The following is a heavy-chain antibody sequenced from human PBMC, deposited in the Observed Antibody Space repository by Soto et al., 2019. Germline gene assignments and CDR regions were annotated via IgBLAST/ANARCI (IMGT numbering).Heavy chain of an antibody. J-gene: IGHJ5*02. Sequence: KSSETLSLTCTVSGGSISSYYWSWIRQPAGKGLEWIGRIYTSGSTNYNPSLKSRVTMSVDTSKNQFSLKLSSVTAADTAVYYCARGNVVVAATGLDWFDPWGQGTLVTVSS. CDR3: ARGNVVVAATGLDWFDP. CDR1: GGSISSYY. D-gene: IGHD2-15*01. V-gene: IGHV4-4*07. CDR2: IYTSGST.